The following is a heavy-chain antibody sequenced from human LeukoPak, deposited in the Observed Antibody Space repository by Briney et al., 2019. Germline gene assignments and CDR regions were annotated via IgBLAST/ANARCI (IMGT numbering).Heavy chain of an antibody. J-gene: IGHJ2*01. V-gene: IGHV4-38-2*02. D-gene: IGHD2-8*02. CDR1: GYSISSGYY. Sequence: ASETLSLTCTVSGYSISSGYYWGWIRQPPGKGLGWIGSIYHSGSTYYNPSLKSRVTISVDTSKNQFSLKLSSVTAADTAVYYCATPAGGEGYWYFDLWGRGTLVTVSS. CDR3: ATPAGGEGYWYFDL. CDR2: IYHSGST.